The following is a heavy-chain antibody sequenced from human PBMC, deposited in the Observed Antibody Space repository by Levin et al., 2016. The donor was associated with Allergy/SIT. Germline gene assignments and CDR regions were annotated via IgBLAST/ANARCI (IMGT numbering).Heavy chain of an antibody. V-gene: IGHV3-9*01. Sequence: GGSLRLSCAASGFTFDDYAMHWVRQAPGKGLEWVSGISWNSGSIGYADSVKGRFTISRDNAKNSLYLQMNSLRAEDTALYYCAKDRGGYYTDWFDPWGQGTLVTVSS. D-gene: IGHD1-26*01. J-gene: IGHJ5*02. CDR1: GFTFDDYA. CDR2: ISWNSGSI. CDR3: AKDRGGYYTDWFDP.